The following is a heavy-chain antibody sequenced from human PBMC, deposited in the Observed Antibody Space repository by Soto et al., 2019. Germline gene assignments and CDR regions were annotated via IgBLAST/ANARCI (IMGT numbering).Heavy chain of an antibody. CDR3: ARGGGWRWTPT. CDR1: GGSLSSYY. Sequence: PSETLSLTCVVYGGSLSSYYWTWISQLPGKGLDWIGEITPGGSAAYHQSLRRRVNISLDTANNQLSLEWNLVTAADTGIYHCARGGGWRWTPTWGQGTLVTVSS. CDR2: ITPGGSA. J-gene: IGHJ4*01. V-gene: IGHV4-34*01. D-gene: IGHD3-3*01.